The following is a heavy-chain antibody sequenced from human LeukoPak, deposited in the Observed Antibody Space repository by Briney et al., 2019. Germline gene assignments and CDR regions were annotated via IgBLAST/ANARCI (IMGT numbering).Heavy chain of an antibody. CDR3: ARSGSTFSSSDY. V-gene: IGHV3-33*08. Sequence: GGSLRLSCAASGFTFGTYGMHWVRESPGRGLVWVAVIWFDGTNKYYGDSVKGRFTISRDNSKNTLYLQMNSLRAEDTAVYYCARSGSTFSSSDYWGQGTLVTVSS. CDR2: IWFDGTNK. CDR1: GFTFGTYG. J-gene: IGHJ4*02. D-gene: IGHD6-13*01.